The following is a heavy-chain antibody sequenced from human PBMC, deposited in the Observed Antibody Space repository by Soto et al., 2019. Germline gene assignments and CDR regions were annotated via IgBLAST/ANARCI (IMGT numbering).Heavy chain of an antibody. CDR1: GGSFSGYY. J-gene: IGHJ4*02. V-gene: IGHV4-34*01. Sequence: ASETLSLTCAVYGGSFSGYYWSWIRQPPGEGLEWIGEINHSGSTNYNPSLKSRVTISVDTSKNQFSLKLSSVTAADTAVYYCARGSGDYRISYWGQGTLVTVS. CDR2: INHSGST. CDR3: ARGSGDYRISY. D-gene: IGHD2-21*02.